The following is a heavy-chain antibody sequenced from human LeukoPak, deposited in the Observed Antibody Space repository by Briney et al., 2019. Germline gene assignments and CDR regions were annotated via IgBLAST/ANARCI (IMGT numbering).Heavy chain of an antibody. D-gene: IGHD5-12*01. J-gene: IGHJ4*02. CDR1: GVTFRSYG. Sequence: GGSLRLSCAASGVTFRSYGMHWVRQAPGKGLEWVGLISSDGNDKLYGESVRGRFTVSRDDSKSTLYLQMNSLRAEDTAVYYCTTKVIRGNSGDDYDDWGQGTLVTVSS. CDR3: TTKVIRGNSGDDYDD. CDR2: ISSDGNDK. V-gene: IGHV3-30*03.